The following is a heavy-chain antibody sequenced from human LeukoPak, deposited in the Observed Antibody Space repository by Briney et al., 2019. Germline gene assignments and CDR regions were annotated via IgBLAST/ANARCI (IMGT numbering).Heavy chain of an antibody. CDR1: GYTFTGYY. CDR3: ARGGNWNDELVDY. Sequence: ASVKVSCKASGYTFTGYYMHWVRQAPGQGLEWMGRINPNSGGTNYAQKIQGRVTMTRDTSISTAYVELSRLRSDDTAVYYCARGGNWNDELVDYWGQGTLVTVSS. CDR2: INPNSGGT. V-gene: IGHV1-2*06. J-gene: IGHJ4*02. D-gene: IGHD1-1*01.